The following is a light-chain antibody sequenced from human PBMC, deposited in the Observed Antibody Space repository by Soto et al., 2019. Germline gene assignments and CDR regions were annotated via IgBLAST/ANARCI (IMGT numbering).Light chain of an antibody. J-gene: IGKJ4*01. V-gene: IGKV3-15*01. CDR3: QQYNTWPLL. CDR2: GAS. Sequence: EIVMTQSPATLSVSPGERATLSCRASQSVSSNLAWYQQKPGQAPRLLIYGASTRATGIPARFSGSGSGTEFTLTISSLQSEDFAVYYCQQYNTWPLLFGGGTKVEIK. CDR1: QSVSSN.